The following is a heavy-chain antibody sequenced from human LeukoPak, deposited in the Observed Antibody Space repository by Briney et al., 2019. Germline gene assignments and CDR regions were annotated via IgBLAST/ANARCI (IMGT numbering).Heavy chain of an antibody. J-gene: IGHJ4*02. CDR3: ARCGSSWFNFDY. Sequence: PSETLSLTCTVSGGSISSGGYYWSWIRQHPGKGLEWIGYIYYSGSTYYNPSLKSRVTISVDTSKNQFSLKLSSATAADTAVYYCARCGSSWFNFDYWGQGTLVTVSS. CDR1: GGSISSGGYY. CDR2: IYYSGST. D-gene: IGHD6-13*01. V-gene: IGHV4-31*03.